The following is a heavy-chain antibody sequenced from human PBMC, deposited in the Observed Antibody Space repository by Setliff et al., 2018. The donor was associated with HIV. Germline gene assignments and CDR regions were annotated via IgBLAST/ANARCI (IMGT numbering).Heavy chain of an antibody. CDR3: ARDLEGYCNSASCPPGY. D-gene: IGHD2-2*01. Sequence: ASVKVSCKAAGYTISAHGVSWVRHVPGHGLEWMGWISGDTGDIKYSQRFEGRLTMTTETSTNTAYMELRSLRSDDTAVYYCARDLEGYCNSASCPPGYWGQGTLVTVSS. CDR2: ISGDTGDI. J-gene: IGHJ4*02. CDR1: GYTISAHG. V-gene: IGHV1-18*01.